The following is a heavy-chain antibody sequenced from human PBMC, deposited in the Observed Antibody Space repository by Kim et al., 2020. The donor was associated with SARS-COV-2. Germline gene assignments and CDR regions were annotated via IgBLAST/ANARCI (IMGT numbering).Heavy chain of an antibody. CDR2: ISSSGGST. Sequence: GGSLRLSCAASGFTFSSYAMSWVRQAPGKGLEWVSAISSSGGSTYYADSVKGRFTISRDTSKNTLYLQMNSLRAEDTAVYYCAKVTGLKTMFGVVITDSYYFDYWGQGTLVTVSS. D-gene: IGHD3-3*01. J-gene: IGHJ4*02. V-gene: IGHV3-23*01. CDR1: GFTFSSYA. CDR3: AKVTGLKTMFGVVITDSYYFDY.